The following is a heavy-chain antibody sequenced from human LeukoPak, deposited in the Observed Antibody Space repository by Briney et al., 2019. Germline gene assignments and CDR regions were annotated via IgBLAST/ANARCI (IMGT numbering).Heavy chain of an antibody. CDR3: ARVTVTLTNWFDP. V-gene: IGHV1-69*05. D-gene: IGHD4-17*01. Sequence: SVKLSCKASGGTFSSYAISWVRQAPGQGLEWMGGIIPIFGTANYAQKFQGRVTITTDESTSTAYMELSSLRSEDTAVYYCARVTVTLTNWFDPWGQGTLVTVSS. CDR1: GGTFSSYA. CDR2: IIPIFGTA. J-gene: IGHJ5*02.